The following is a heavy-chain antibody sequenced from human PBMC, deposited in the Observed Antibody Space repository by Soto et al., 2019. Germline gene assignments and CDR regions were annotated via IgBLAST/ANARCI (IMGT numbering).Heavy chain of an antibody. V-gene: IGHV3-23*01. Sequence: EVQLLESGGGLVQPGGSLRLSCGAPGFTFSSYAMSWVRQAPGKGLEWVSSVSGSSGSKSYADSVKGRFTISRDNSKSTVYLQMNSLRAEDTAVYFCAKDWCSGTTCYCLENWGQGTLVTVSS. CDR2: VSGSSGSK. J-gene: IGHJ4*02. CDR1: GFTFSSYA. CDR3: AKDWCSGTTCYCLEN. D-gene: IGHD1-7*01.